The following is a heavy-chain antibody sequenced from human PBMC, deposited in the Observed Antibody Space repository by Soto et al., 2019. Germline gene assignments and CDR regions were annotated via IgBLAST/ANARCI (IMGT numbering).Heavy chain of an antibody. V-gene: IGHV3-30*04. CDR3: ARAGCDGGTCYTLVGLRYGMDV. D-gene: IGHD2-15*01. CDR1: GFTFSNYA. Sequence: QVQLVESGGGVVQPGRSLRLSCAASGFTFSNYAMYWVRQAPGKGLEWVAVISYDGKNKYYADSVKGRFTISRDNSKNTLYLQMNSLRAEDTAVYYCARAGCDGGTCYTLVGLRYGMDVWGQGTTVTVSS. CDR2: ISYDGKNK. J-gene: IGHJ6*02.